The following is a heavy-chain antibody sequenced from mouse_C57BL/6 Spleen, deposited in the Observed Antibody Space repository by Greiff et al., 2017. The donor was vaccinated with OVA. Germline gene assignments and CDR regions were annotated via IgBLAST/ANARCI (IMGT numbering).Heavy chain of an antibody. D-gene: IGHD2-3*01. CDR3: ARNDGYWYFDV. V-gene: IGHV1-52*01. Sequence: QVQLKQPGAELVRPGSSVKLSCKASGYTFTSYWMHWVKQRPIQGLEWIGNIDPSDSETHYNQKVKDKATLTVDKSSSTAYMQLSSLTSEDSAVYYCARNDGYWYFDVWGTGTTVTVSS. CDR2: IDPSDSET. CDR1: GYTFTSYW. J-gene: IGHJ1*03.